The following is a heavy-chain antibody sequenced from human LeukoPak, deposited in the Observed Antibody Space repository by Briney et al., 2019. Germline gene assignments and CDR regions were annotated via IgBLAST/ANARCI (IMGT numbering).Heavy chain of an antibody. CDR1: GFTFSDYS. D-gene: IGHD2-15*01. CDR2: ISSSSSYK. CDR3: ARINDIDNSYHLDF. J-gene: IGHJ4*01. V-gene: IGHV3-21*01. Sequence: PGGSLRLSCAASGFTFSDYSFNCVRQAPGKGLEWVSSISSSSSYKYYADSLKGRFTISRDNAKNSLYLQVNSLRAEDTAVYYCARINDIDNSYHLDFWGHGTLVTVSS.